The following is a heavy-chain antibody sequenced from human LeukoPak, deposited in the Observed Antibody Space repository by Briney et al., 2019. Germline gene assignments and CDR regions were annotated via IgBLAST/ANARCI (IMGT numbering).Heavy chain of an antibody. Sequence: GGSLRLSCAASGFTFSSYAMNWLRQAPGKGLEWVSSISSSGAYIYYADLVEGRFTISRDNGKKSLYLQMNSLRAEDTAVCYCSKGVGNYRYYFDFWGQGTLVTVSS. J-gene: IGHJ4*02. CDR2: ISSSGAYI. V-gene: IGHV3-21*04. D-gene: IGHD3-22*01. CDR1: GFTFSSYA. CDR3: SKGVGNYRYYFDF.